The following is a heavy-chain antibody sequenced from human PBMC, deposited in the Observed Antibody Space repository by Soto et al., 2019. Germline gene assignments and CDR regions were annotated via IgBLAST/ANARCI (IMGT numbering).Heavy chain of an antibody. CDR2: ITPMFGIA. CDR3: ASDRHHSGFED. J-gene: IGHJ4*02. V-gene: IGHV1-69*01. Sequence: QVHLVQSGAEVKKPGSSVRVSRKASGGSFSNYAVTWVRQAPGQRLEWMGGITPMFGIANYAQKFQGRVTLTADEATGTAYMELRSLRSDDTATYYFASDRHHSGFEDWGQGTLVTVSS. CDR1: GGSFSNYA.